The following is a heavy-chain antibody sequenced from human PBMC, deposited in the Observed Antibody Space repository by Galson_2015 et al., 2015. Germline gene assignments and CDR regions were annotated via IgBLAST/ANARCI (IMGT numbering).Heavy chain of an antibody. J-gene: IGHJ4*02. CDR2: IYYSRST. CDR1: GGSISSYY. Sequence: ETLSLTCTVSGGSISSYYWSWIRQPPGKGLEWIGYIYYSRSTNYNPSLKSRVTISVDTSKNQFSLKLSSVTAADTAVYYCARVVAEDYYGSGSIRPAPHRIDYWGQGTLVTVSS. V-gene: IGHV4-59*01. D-gene: IGHD3-10*01. CDR3: ARVVAEDYYGSGSIRPAPHRIDY.